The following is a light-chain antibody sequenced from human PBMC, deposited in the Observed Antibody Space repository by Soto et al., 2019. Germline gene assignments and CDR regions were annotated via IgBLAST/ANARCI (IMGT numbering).Light chain of an antibody. J-gene: IGKJ5*01. CDR1: QYINTR. CDR2: QTS. Sequence: EIVLTQSPATLSSSPGDRVTLSCRASQYINTRLAWYQHRPGQAPRLIIYQTSIRATGIPARFSGSGSGTDCTLTISSLEPEDVAVYYCQQRSNWPITLCQGTRLEIK. CDR3: QQRSNWPIT. V-gene: IGKV3-11*01.